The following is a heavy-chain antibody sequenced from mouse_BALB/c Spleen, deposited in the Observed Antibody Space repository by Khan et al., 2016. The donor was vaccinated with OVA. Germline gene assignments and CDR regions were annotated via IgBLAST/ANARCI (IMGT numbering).Heavy chain of an antibody. CDR3: ARVGYSGTMDY. V-gene: IGHV9-3-1*01. CDR1: GFTFTNNG. D-gene: IGHD2-14*01. J-gene: IGHJ4*01. CDR2: INTYTGEP. Sequence: LVVSGPELKKPGETVKISCKASGFTFTNNGMNWVKQAPGKVLKWMGWINTYTGEPTYACDHNGRFAFSLETSASTTYLQINNLKNEDTATYFCARVGYSGTMDYWGQGTSVTVSS.